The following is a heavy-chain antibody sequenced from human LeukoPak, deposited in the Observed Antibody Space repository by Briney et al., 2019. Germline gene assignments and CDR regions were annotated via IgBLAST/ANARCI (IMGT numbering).Heavy chain of an antibody. V-gene: IGHV3-7*05. D-gene: IGHD2-2*01. CDR3: ARDRAVVVVPAAIGY. J-gene: IGHJ4*02. CDR2: IKQDGSEK. CDR1: GFTLTNYW. Sequence: GGSLRLSCEVSGFTLTNYWMSWVRQAPGKGLEWVANIKQDGSEKNYVDSVKGRFTISRDNAKNSLYLQMNSLRAEDTAVYYCARDRAVVVVPAAIGYWGQGTLVTVSS.